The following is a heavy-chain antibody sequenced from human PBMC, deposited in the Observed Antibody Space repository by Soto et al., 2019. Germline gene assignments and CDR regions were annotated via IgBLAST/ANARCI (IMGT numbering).Heavy chain of an antibody. V-gene: IGHV1-18*01. Sequence: QVQLVQSGAEVKKPGASVKVSCKASGYTFTSYGINWVRQAPGQGLEWLGWISAYDGYTNYAQILQGRVSMTTDTSTKTAYMELRSLRSGDTAMYYCARGGFYDSSGARNYYYYGMNVWGQGTTVTVS. CDR2: ISAYDGYT. CDR3: ARGGFYDSSGARNYYYYGMNV. D-gene: IGHD3-22*01. CDR1: GYTFTSYG. J-gene: IGHJ6*02.